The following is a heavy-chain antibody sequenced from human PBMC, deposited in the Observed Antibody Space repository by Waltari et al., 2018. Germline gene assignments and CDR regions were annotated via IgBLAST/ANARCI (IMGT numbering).Heavy chain of an antibody. J-gene: IGHJ5*02. Sequence: EVQLLESGGGLVQPGGSLRLSCAASGFTFRRHDMSWVRQAPWKGLEWVSVIGSSGRNTYYADSVKGRFTISRDDSKNMVYLQMNSLRTEDTAVYYCAKGPAARTNWFDPWGQGTLVTVSS. CDR1: GFTFRRHD. V-gene: IGHV3-23*01. CDR3: AKGPAARTNWFDP. CDR2: IGSSGRNT. D-gene: IGHD2-2*01.